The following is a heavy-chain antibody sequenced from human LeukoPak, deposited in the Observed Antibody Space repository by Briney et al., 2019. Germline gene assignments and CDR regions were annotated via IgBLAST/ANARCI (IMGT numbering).Heavy chain of an antibody. CDR3: ERDHPRVGASLF. CDR2: MNPNSGNT. V-gene: IGHV1-8*01. J-gene: IGHJ4*02. CDR1: GYTFTSYD. D-gene: IGHD1-26*01. Sequence: SVTVSCMASGYTFTSYDINWVRQAAPQGREGMGWMNPNSGNTGYAQKFQCRVHMTRNTSISTAYMELSSLRSEDTAVYYCERDHPRVGASLFWGQGTLVTVSS.